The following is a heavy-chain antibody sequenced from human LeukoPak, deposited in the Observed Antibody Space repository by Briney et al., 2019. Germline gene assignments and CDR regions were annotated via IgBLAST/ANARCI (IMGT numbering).Heavy chain of an antibody. CDR3: AREGYSYGEYDY. CDR2: ISSSSSYI. J-gene: IGHJ4*02. V-gene: IGHV3-21*01. CDR1: GFTFSSYS. D-gene: IGHD5-18*01. Sequence: GGSLRLSCAAPGFTFSSYSMNWVRQAPGKGLEWVSSISSSSSYIYYADSVKGRFTISRDSAKNSLYLQMNSLRAEDTAVYYCAREGYSYGEYDYWGQGTLVTVSS.